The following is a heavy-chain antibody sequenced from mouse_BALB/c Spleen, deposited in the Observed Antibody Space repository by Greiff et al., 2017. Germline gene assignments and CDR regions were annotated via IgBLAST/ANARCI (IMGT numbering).Heavy chain of an antibody. CDR3: AREDYRYDGDWYFDV. CDR1: GYTFTSYT. D-gene: IGHD2-14*01. Sequence: VQLQESGAELARPGASVKMSCKASGYTFTSYTMHWVKQRPGQGLEWIGYINPSSGYTNYNQKFKDKATLTADKSSSTAYMQLSSLTSEDSAVYYCAREDYRYDGDWYFDVWGAGTTVTVSS. J-gene: IGHJ1*01. CDR2: INPSSGYT. V-gene: IGHV1-4*01.